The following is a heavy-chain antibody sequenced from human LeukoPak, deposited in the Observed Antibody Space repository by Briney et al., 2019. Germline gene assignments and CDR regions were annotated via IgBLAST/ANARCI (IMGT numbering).Heavy chain of an antibody. D-gene: IGHD6-19*01. V-gene: IGHV3-30*02. CDR2: IRYDGSNK. CDR1: GFTFSSYG. J-gene: IGHJ4*02. CDR3: AKDVGWYERYFDY. Sequence: GGSLRLSCAASGFTFSSYGMHWVRQAPGKGLEWVAFIRYDGSNKYYADSVKGRFTISRDNSKNTLYLQMNSLRAEDTAVYYCAKDVGWYERYFDYWGQGTLVTVSS.